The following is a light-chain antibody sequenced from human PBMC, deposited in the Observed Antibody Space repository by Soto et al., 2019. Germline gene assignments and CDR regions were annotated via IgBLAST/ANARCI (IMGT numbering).Light chain of an antibody. CDR3: QESFTALHT. CDR1: QSISSY. V-gene: IGKV1-39*01. J-gene: IGKJ2*01. CDR2: AAS. Sequence: DIQMTQSPSSLSASVGDRVTITCRASQSISSYLNWYQQKPGKAPKLLIYAASSLLSGVSSRFGGSGSGTDFTLTISSLQPEDFATYHCQESFTALHTFGQGTKLEIK.